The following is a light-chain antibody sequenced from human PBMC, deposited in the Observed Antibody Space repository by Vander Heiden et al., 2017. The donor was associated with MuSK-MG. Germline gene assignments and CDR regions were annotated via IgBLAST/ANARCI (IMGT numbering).Light chain of an antibody. CDR2: AAS. Sequence: DIQMTKSPSSLSASVGDRVTITCRASQSISSYLNWYQQKPGKAPKLLIYAASSLQSGVPSRFSGSGSGTDFTLTISSLQPEDFATYYCQQSYTTPRTFGQRTKVEIK. CDR1: QSISSY. V-gene: IGKV1-39*01. CDR3: QQSYTTPRT. J-gene: IGKJ1*01.